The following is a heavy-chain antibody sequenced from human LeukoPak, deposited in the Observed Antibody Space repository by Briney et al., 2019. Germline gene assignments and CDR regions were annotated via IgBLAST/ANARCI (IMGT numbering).Heavy chain of an antibody. CDR2: IYYTGST. V-gene: IGHV4-39*01. CDR1: GASISSSSYY. Sequence: SETLSLTCTVSGASISSSSYYWGWIRQPPGKGLEWIGSIYYTGSTYYNPSLKSRVTISVDTSKNQFSLKLNPVTAADTAVYYCARLDSSSWSGWFDPWGQGTLVTVSS. CDR3: ARLDSSSWSGWFDP. J-gene: IGHJ5*02. D-gene: IGHD6-13*01.